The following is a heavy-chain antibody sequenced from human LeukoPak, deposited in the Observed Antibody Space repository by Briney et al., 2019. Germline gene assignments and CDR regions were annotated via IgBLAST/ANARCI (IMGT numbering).Heavy chain of an antibody. J-gene: IGHJ4*02. Sequence: GGSLRLSCAASGFTFNSYWMSWVRQAPGKGLEWVANINQDGSENYYLDSVKGRFTISRDNAKNSLYLQMNSLRAEDTAVYYCARGPLGYCSVTSCSFDSWGEGTLVTVS. V-gene: IGHV3-7*01. CDR1: GFTFNSYW. D-gene: IGHD2-2*01. CDR2: INQDGSEN. CDR3: ARGPLGYCSVTSCSFDS.